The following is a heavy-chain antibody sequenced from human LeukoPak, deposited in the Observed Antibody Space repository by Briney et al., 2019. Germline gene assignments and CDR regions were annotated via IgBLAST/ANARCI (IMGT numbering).Heavy chain of an antibody. CDR1: GFTFSSYA. CDR3: AKEGLFSPEIVGAEYFDY. J-gene: IGHJ4*02. CDR2: ISGSGGST. D-gene: IGHD1-26*01. Sequence: GGSLRLSCAASGFTFSSYATSWVRQAPGKGLEWVSAISGSGGSTYYADSVKGRFTISRDNSKNTLYLQMNSLRAEDTAVYYCAKEGLFSPEIVGAEYFDYWGQGTLVTVSS. V-gene: IGHV3-23*01.